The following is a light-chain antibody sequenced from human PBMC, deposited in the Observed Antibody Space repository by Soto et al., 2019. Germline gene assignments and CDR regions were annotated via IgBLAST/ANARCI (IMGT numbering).Light chain of an antibody. Sequence: DIQMTQSPSSLSASVGDRVTITCRASQNLNRFLNWYQQKPGKAPKLLIYGASSLQSGVSSRFSGSGSGTEFSLTINYVQPEDFATYYCQQSQTFPLTFGGGTKVDIK. CDR3: QQSQTFPLT. V-gene: IGKV1-39*01. J-gene: IGKJ4*01. CDR1: QNLNRF. CDR2: GAS.